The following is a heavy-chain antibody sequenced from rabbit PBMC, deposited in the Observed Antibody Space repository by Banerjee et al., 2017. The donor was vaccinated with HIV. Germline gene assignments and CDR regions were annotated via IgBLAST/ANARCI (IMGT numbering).Heavy chain of an antibody. J-gene: IGHJ2*01. D-gene: IGHD4-1*01. CDR1: GFDFSSYY. CDR3: AATGGGWSGNAFDP. CDR2: ISSGGSA. V-gene: IGHV1S39*01. Sequence: QEQLVESGGGLVQPGGSLTLSCNASGFDFSSYYMSWVRQAPGKGLEWIGFISSGGSAYYASWVNGRFTISRTSTTVTLQMTSLTAADTATYFCAATGGGWSGNAFDPWGPGTLVTVS.